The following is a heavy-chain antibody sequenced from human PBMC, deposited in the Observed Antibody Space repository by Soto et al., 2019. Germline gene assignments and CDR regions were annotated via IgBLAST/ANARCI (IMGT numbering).Heavy chain of an antibody. D-gene: IGHD3-3*01. CDR3: ARVSRSGYYPNY. J-gene: IGHJ4*02. V-gene: IGHV3-33*01. CDR2: IWYDGSNK. Sequence: PGGSLRLSCAASGFTFSSYGIHWVRQAPGKGLEWVAVIWYDGSNKYYADSVKGRFTISRDNSKNTLYLQMSSLRAEDTAVYYCARVSRSGYYPNYWGQGTLVTVSS. CDR1: GFTFSSYG.